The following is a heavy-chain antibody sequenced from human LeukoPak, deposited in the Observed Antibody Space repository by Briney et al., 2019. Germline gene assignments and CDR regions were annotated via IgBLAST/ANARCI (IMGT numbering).Heavy chain of an antibody. CDR1: GGTFSSYA. V-gene: IGHV1-69*13. CDR2: IIPIFGTA. J-gene: IGHJ6*03. CDR3: ARAGEGGHKGYYYYYMDV. Sequence: ASVKVSCKASGGTFSSYAISWVRQAPGQGLEWMGGIIPIFGTANYAQKFQGRVTITADESTSTAYMELSSLRSEDTAVYYCARAGEGGHKGYYYYYMDVWGKGTTVTVSS. D-gene: IGHD2-15*01.